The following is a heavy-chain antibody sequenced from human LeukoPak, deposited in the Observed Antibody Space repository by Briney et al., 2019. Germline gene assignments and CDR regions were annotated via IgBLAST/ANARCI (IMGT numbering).Heavy chain of an antibody. D-gene: IGHD2-15*01. J-gene: IGHJ5*02. Sequence: PGGSLRLSCAASGFIFSTYAMTWVRQAPGKGLEWVSTISGGVISTYYTGSVKGRFTISRDNSKNMLFLQMNSLRAEDTAVYYCAKYCSGGNCYSGLSWGQGTLVTVSS. CDR3: AKYCSGGNCYSGLS. V-gene: IGHV3-23*01. CDR2: ISGGVIST. CDR1: GFIFSTYA.